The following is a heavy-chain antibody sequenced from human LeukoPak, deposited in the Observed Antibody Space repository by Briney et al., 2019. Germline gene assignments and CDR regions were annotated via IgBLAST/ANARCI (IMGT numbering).Heavy chain of an antibody. Sequence: GGSLRLSCAASGFTFSSHSMNWVRQAPGKGLEWVSSISTSSIYIYYADSVKGRFTISRDNAKNSLYLQMNSLRAEDTAVYYCARVGDVDTAMFDYWGQGTLVTVSS. J-gene: IGHJ4*02. D-gene: IGHD5-18*01. CDR2: ISTSSIYI. V-gene: IGHV3-21*01. CDR1: GFTFSSHS. CDR3: ARVGDVDTAMFDY.